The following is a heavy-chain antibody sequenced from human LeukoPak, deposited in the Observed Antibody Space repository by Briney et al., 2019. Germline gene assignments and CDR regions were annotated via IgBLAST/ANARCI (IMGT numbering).Heavy chain of an antibody. V-gene: IGHV3-33*01. CDR1: GFTFNSYA. D-gene: IGHD3-22*01. Sequence: GRSLRPSCAASGFTFNSYAMHWVRQAPGKGLEWVAFIWYDGGNKYYADSVKGRFTFSRDNSKNTVYLQMNSLRAEDTAVYYCGRDERGYYNSSGFYGAIDFWGQGTLVTVSS. CDR2: IWYDGGNK. J-gene: IGHJ4*02. CDR3: GRDERGYYNSSGFYGAIDF.